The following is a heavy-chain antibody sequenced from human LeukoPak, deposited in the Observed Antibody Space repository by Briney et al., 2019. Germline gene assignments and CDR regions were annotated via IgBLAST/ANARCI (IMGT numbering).Heavy chain of an antibody. J-gene: IGHJ4*02. CDR3: ASSSYYYDSSGYYYDY. CDR2: IIPIFGTA. V-gene: IGHV1-69*06. Sequence: SVKVSCKASGGTFSSYAISWVRQAPGQGLEWMGRIIPIFGTANYAQKFQGRVTITADKSTSTAYMELSSLRSEDTAVYYCASSSYYYDSSGYYYDYWGQGTLVTVSS. D-gene: IGHD3-22*01. CDR1: GGTFSSYA.